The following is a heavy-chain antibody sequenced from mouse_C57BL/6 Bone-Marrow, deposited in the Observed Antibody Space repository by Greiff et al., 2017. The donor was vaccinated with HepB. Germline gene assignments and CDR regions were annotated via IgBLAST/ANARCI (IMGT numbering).Heavy chain of an antibody. CDR1: GYTFTSYW. V-gene: IGHV1-64*01. Sequence: QVQLQQSGAELVKPGASVKLSCKASGYTFTSYWMHWVKQRPGQGLEWIGMIHPNSGSTNYNEKFKSKATLTVDKSSSTAYMQLSSLTSEDSAVYYCARSGAFITTVVAKGYWGQGTTLTVSS. J-gene: IGHJ2*01. CDR3: ARSGAFITTVVAKGY. D-gene: IGHD1-1*01. CDR2: IHPNSGST.